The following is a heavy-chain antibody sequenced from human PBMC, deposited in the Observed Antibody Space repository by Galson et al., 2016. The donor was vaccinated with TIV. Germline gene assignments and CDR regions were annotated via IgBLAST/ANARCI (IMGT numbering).Heavy chain of an antibody. Sequence: GRFTISRDNTKNSLYLQMNSLRAEDTAVYYCARDESGYYRFDYWGQGTLVIVSS. D-gene: IGHD3-22*01. J-gene: IGHJ4*02. CDR3: ARDESGYYRFDY. V-gene: IGHV3-11*06.